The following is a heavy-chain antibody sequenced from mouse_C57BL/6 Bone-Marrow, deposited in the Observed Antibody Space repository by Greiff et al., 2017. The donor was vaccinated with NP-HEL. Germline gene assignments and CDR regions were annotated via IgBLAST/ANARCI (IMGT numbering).Heavy chain of an antibody. V-gene: IGHV7-3*01. CDR2: IRNKANGYTT. J-gene: IGHJ2*01. D-gene: IGHD2-3*01. CDR3: ARSIYDGYYGYFDY. Sequence: EVKLVESGGGLVQPGGSLSLSCAASGFTFTDYYMSWVRQPPGKALEWLGFIRNKANGYTTEYSASVKGRFTISRDNSQSILYLQMNALRAEDSATYYCARSIYDGYYGYFDYWGQGTTLTVSS. CDR1: GFTFTDYY.